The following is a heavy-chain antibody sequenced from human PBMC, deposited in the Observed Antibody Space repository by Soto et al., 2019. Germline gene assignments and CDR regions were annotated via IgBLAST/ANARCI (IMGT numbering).Heavy chain of an antibody. J-gene: IGHJ6*02. V-gene: IGHV4-59*01. Sequence: PSETLSLTCTVSGGSISSYYWSWIRQPPGKGLEWIGYIYYSGSTYYNPSLKSRVTISVDTSKNQFSLKLSSVTAADTAVYYCARDQLAYCGGDCYGYGMDVWGQGTTVTVSS. CDR1: GGSISSYY. CDR3: ARDQLAYCGGDCYGYGMDV. CDR2: IYYSGST. D-gene: IGHD2-21*02.